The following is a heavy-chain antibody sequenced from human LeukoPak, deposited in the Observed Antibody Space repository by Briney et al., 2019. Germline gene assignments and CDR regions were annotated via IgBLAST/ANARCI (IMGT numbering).Heavy chain of an antibody. CDR2: ISFDGNSK. D-gene: IGHD3-3*01. CDR1: GSTFSSYA. CDR3: ARDRSPAIFGVVINWFDP. Sequence: PGGSLRLSCAASGSTFSSYAMHWVRQAPGKGLEWVAVISFDGNSKNHADSVEGRFTVSRDNSRDTLYLQMNSLRVEDTAVYYCARDRSPAIFGVVINWFDPWGQGTLVTVSS. J-gene: IGHJ5*02. V-gene: IGHV3-30*03.